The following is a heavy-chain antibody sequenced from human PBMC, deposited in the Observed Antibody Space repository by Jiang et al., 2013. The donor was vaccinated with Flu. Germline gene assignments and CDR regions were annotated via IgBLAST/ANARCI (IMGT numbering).Heavy chain of an antibody. CDR2: INAGNGNT. D-gene: IGHD4-17*01. Sequence: SGAEVKKPGASVKVSCKASGYTFTSYAMHWVRQAPGQRLEWMGWINAGNGNTKYSQKFQGRVTITRDTSASTAYMELSSLRSEDTAVYYCAAAGHDYGDYVPKNYYYYGMDVWGKGTTVTVSS. CDR1: GYTFTSYA. CDR3: AAAGHDYGDYVPKNYYYYGMDV. J-gene: IGHJ6*04. V-gene: IGHV1-3*01.